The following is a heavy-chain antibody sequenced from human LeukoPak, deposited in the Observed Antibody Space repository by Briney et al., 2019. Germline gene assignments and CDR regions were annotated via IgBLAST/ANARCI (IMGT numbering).Heavy chain of an antibody. Sequence: PSETLSLTCTVSGGSISSYYWSWIRQPPGKGLEWIGYIYYSGSTNYNPSLKSRVTISVDTSKNQFSLKLSSVTAADTAVYYCARYKGYGDYPIDYWGQGTLVTVSS. V-gene: IGHV4-59*08. CDR1: GGSISSYY. D-gene: IGHD4-17*01. J-gene: IGHJ4*02. CDR2: IYYSGST. CDR3: ARYKGYGDYPIDY.